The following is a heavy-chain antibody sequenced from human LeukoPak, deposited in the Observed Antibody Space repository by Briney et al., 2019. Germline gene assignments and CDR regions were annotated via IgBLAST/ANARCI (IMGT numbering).Heavy chain of an antibody. CDR2: ISYDGSNK. V-gene: IGHV3-30*18. CDR1: GFSFSSYG. J-gene: IGHJ4*02. D-gene: IGHD2-21*02. Sequence: GGSLRLSCAASGFSFSSYGIHWVRQAPGKGLEWVSFISYDGSNKYYADSVKGRFTISRDNSKNTLSLQMNSLRVEDTAVYYCVKDRWVTANFFDYWGQGTLVTVSS. CDR3: VKDRWVTANFFDY.